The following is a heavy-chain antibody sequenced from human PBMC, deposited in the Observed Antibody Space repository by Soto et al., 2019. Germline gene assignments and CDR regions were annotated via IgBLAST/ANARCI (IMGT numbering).Heavy chain of an antibody. CDR2: IYHSGST. CDR3: ARGGFIWVAVAEPKGANWFDP. D-gene: IGHD6-19*01. J-gene: IGHJ5*02. Sequence: QVQLQESGPGLVKPSGTLSLTCAVSGGSISSSNWWSWVRQPPGKGLEWIGEIYHSGSTNYNPSLKSRVTISVDKSKNQFALKLRSETAADTAVYYCARGGFIWVAVAEPKGANWFDPWGQGTMVNVSS. CDR1: GGSISSSNW. V-gene: IGHV4-4*02.